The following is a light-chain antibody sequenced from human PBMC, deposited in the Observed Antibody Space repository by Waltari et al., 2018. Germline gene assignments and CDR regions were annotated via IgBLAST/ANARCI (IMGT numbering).Light chain of an antibody. CDR2: GAS. J-gene: IGKJ1*01. CDR3: QQYGSSPTT. CDR1: QSVSSSY. V-gene: IGKV3-20*01. Sequence: EIVLTQSPGTLSLSPGERATPSCRASQSVSSSYLAWYQPTPGQAPRLLIYGASSRATGIPDRFSGSGSGTDFTLTISRLEPEDFAVYYCQQYGSSPTTFGQGTKVEIK.